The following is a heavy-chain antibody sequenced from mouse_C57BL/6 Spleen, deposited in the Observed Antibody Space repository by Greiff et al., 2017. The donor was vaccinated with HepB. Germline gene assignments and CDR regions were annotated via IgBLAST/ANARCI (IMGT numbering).Heavy chain of an antibody. CDR3: ARLPTTVVGY. CDR2: INPNNGGT. J-gene: IGHJ2*01. CDR1: GYTFTDYY. V-gene: IGHV1-26*01. D-gene: IGHD1-1*01. Sequence: EVQLQQSGPELVKPGASVKISCKASGYTFTDYYMNWVKQSHGKSLEWIGDINPNNGGTSYNQKFKGKATLTVDKSSSTAYMELRSLTSEDSAVYYCARLPTTVVGYWGQGTTLTVSS.